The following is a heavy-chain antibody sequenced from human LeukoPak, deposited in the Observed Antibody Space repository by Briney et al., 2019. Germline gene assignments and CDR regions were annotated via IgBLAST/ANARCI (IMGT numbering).Heavy chain of an antibody. D-gene: IGHD3-22*01. CDR1: GGTFSSYA. CDR2: IIPIFGTA. V-gene: IGHV1-69*13. J-gene: IGHJ4*02. Sequence: VASVKVSCKASGGTFSSYAISWVRQAPGQGLEWMGGIIPIFGTANYAQKFQGRVTITADESTSTAYMELSSLRSEDTAVYYCASTAGVVVITSYYFDYWGQGTLVTVSS. CDR3: ASTAGVVVITSYYFDY.